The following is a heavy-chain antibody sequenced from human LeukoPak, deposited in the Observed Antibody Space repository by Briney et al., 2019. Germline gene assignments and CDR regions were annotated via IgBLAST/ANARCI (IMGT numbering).Heavy chain of an antibody. D-gene: IGHD4-11*01. CDR1: GYTLTSYA. CDR2: INTGNGNT. Sequence: ASVKVSCKAPGYTLTSYAIHWVRQAPGQRPEWMGWINTGNGNTKYSQKFQGRVTITRDTSANTAYMELSSLRFEDTAVYYCARGGSRMTTFYIIDYWGQGTLVTVSS. V-gene: IGHV1-3*04. J-gene: IGHJ4*02. CDR3: ARGGSRMTTFYIIDY.